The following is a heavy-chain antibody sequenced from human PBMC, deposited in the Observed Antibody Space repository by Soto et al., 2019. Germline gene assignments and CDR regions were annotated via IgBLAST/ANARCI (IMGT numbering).Heavy chain of an antibody. CDR3: ARDDNDFDP. V-gene: IGHV4-61*01. D-gene: IGHD1-1*01. CDR1: CGSFSSSSYF. CDR2: IYSSGST. J-gene: IGHJ5*02. Sequence: LSLTCPVSCGSFSSSSYFWSWIRQPPGKGLEWIGYIYSSGSTNYNPSLKSRVTISLDTSKNQFSLKLNSVTAADTAVYYCARDDNDFDPWGQGTLVTVSS.